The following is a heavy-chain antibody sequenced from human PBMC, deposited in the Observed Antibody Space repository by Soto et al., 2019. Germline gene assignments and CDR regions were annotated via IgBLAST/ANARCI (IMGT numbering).Heavy chain of an antibody. J-gene: IGHJ4*02. CDR1: GFSLSSRKMG. CDR3: AHTGYYDLLTFDY. CDR2: IYWDDDK. Sequence: SGPTLVNPTQTLTLTCNFSGFSLSSRKMGVGWVRQPPGKALEWLALIYWDDDKRYRPSLNNRLTITKDTSKNQVLLTMTNLDPVDTATYYCAHTGYYDLLTFDYWGQGILVTVSS. V-gene: IGHV2-5*02. D-gene: IGHD3-9*01.